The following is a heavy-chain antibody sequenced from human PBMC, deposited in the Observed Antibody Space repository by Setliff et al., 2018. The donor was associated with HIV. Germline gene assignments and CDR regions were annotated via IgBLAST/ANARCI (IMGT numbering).Heavy chain of an antibody. D-gene: IGHD2-8*02. J-gene: IGHJ6*03. CDR2: MNPNSGNT. Sequence: ASVKVFCKASGYTFTNYDINWVRQATGQGLEWTGWMNPNSGNTDYAQNFQGRVTITRDTSISTAYMELTSLRSEDTAVYYCARASNVLFHYSYMDVWGKGTTVTVSS. CDR1: GYTFTNYD. V-gene: IGHV1-8*03. CDR3: ARASNVLFHYSYMDV.